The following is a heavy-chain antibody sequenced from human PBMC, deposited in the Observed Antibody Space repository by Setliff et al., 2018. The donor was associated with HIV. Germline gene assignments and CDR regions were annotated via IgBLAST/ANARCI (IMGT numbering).Heavy chain of an antibody. Sequence: SVKVSCKVSGGTFTRNCISWVRQAPGQGLEWMGGILPFFDTANYAQKFQGRVTITADESTSTVHMELSSLTSEDTAVYYCARGDGTKYYYYYYMDVWGKGTTVTVSS. CDR3: ARGDGTKYYYYYYMDV. V-gene: IGHV1-69*13. CDR2: ILPFFDTA. D-gene: IGHD1-7*01. CDR1: GGTFTRNC. J-gene: IGHJ6*03.